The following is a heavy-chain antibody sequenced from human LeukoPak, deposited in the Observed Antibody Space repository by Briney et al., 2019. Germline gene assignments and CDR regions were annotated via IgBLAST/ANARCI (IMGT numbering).Heavy chain of an antibody. CDR2: INPNSGGT. CDR3: AREAHCSGTSCLDY. CDR1: GYTFTGYY. Sequence: ASVTVSCKASGYTFTGYYLHWVRQAPGQGLEWMGRINPNSGGTNFAQKFQGRVTLTRDTSTSTAFMELRRLRSDDTAVHYCAREAHCSGTSCLDYWGQGTLVTVSS. V-gene: IGHV1-2*06. J-gene: IGHJ4*02. D-gene: IGHD2-15*01.